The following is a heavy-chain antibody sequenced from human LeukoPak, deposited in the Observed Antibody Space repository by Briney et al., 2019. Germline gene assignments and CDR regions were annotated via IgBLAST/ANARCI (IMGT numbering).Heavy chain of an antibody. J-gene: IGHJ3*02. CDR1: GDSITSHY. Sequence: SETLSLTCTVSGDSITSHYWSWIRQPAGKGLEWMGRIYPSGITPSSPSLQGRLTMSADTSKNQFSLNLSSMTAADTAVYYCAQEGAIGGLFLLGVFDIWGQGAMVTVSS. CDR2: IYPSGIT. V-gene: IGHV4-4*07. CDR3: AQEGAIGGLFLLGVFDI. D-gene: IGHD6-25*01.